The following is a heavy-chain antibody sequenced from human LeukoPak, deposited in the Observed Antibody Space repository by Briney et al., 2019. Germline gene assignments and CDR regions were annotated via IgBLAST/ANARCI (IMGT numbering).Heavy chain of an antibody. Sequence: GASVKVSCKASGYTFSDYYLHWVRQAPGQGLEWMGWINPNSGTTKFARKFQGRVTMTRDTSLITAFIELSSLRSDDTAVYYCVRSMPRGLTLPIFDYWGQGTLVTVSS. CDR2: INPNSGTT. J-gene: IGHJ4*02. CDR3: VRSMPRGLTLPIFDY. D-gene: IGHD3-10*01. CDR1: GYTFSDYY. V-gene: IGHV1-2*02.